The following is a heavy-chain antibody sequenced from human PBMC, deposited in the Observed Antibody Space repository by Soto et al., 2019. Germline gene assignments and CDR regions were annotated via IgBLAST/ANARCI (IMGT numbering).Heavy chain of an antibody. CDR2: INPNSGGT. J-gene: IGHJ4*02. Sequence: QVQLVQSGAEVKKPGASMKVSCKASGYTFTGQYIHWVRQAPGQGLEWMGWINPNSGGTNYAQKFQGWVTMTRDTSISTACMELSRLRSDDTAVYYCARGYCSSTSCHFDYWGQGTLVTVSS. CDR3: ARGYCSSTSCHFDY. D-gene: IGHD2-2*01. V-gene: IGHV1-2*04. CDR1: GYTFTGQY.